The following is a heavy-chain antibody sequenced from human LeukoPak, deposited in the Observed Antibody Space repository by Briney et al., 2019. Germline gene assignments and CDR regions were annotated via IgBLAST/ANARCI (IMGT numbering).Heavy chain of an antibody. CDR1: GFSFKSAS. J-gene: IGHJ5*02. V-gene: IGHV3-21*01. D-gene: IGHD1-1*01. CDR3: ARDPYTGSMFDL. CDR2: MGHFAGDI. Sequence: PGGSLRLSCVGTGFSFKSASLSWVRQAPGKGLEWVAFMGHFAGDIFYADSVKGRFNISRDDAKASVYLQMNSLRVDDTAVYFCARDPYTGSMFDLWGHGTLVTVSS.